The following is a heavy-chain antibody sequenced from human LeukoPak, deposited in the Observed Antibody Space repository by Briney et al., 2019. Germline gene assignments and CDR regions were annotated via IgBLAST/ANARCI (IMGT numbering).Heavy chain of an antibody. J-gene: IGHJ4*02. Sequence: GGSLRLSCAASGITFSSYSMNWVRQAPGKGLEWVSFISSSSSTIYYADSAKGRFTISRDNAKNSLYLQMNSLRAEDTAVYYCARDRGGSYSAIDYWGQGTLVTVSS. CDR2: ISSSSSTI. CDR3: ARDRGGSYSAIDY. V-gene: IGHV3-48*04. D-gene: IGHD1-26*01. CDR1: GITFSSYS.